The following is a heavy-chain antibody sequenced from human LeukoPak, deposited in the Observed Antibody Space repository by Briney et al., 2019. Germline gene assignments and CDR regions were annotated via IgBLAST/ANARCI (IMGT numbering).Heavy chain of an antibody. Sequence: SETLSLTCTVSGGSISSYYWSWIRQPPGKGLEWIGYIYYGGSTNHNPSLERRVPITVDASKTQFPLKLSSVTAADTAVYYCARVGGSYSLEYDYWGQGTLVTVSS. D-gene: IGHD1-26*01. CDR3: ARVGGSYSLEYDY. CDR2: IYYGGST. J-gene: IGHJ4*02. V-gene: IGHV4-59*01. CDR1: GGSISSYY.